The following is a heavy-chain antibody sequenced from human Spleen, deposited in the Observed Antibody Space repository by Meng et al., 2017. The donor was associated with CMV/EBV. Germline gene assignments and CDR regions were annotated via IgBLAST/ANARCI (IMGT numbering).Heavy chain of an antibody. V-gene: IGHV4-34*01. CDR2: INHSGST. Sequence: GGAGLLKTSRTLSLTCAGYGGSFSGYYWSWIRQPPGKGLEWIGEINHSGSTNYNPSLKSRVTISVDTSKNQFSLKLSSVTAADMAVYYCARGAGITRGGHLSYWGQGTLVTVSS. CDR3: ARGAGITRGGHLSY. J-gene: IGHJ4*02. CDR1: GGSFSGYY. D-gene: IGHD3-10*01.